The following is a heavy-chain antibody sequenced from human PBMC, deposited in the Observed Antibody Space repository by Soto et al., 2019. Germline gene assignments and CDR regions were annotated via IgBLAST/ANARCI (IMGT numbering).Heavy chain of an antibody. V-gene: IGHV4-39*01. CDR2: IYYSGST. CDR3: ARQWAAADNWFDP. D-gene: IGHD2-2*01. CDR1: GGSISSSSYY. Sequence: SETLSLTCTVSGGSISSSSYYWGWIRQPPRKGLEWIGSIYYSGSTYYNPSLKSRVTISVDTSKNQFSLKLSSVAAADMAVYYCARQWAAADNWFDPWGHGTLVTVSS. J-gene: IGHJ5*02.